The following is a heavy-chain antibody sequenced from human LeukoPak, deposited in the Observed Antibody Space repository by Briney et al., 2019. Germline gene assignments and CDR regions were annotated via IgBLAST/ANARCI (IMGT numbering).Heavy chain of an antibody. CDR1: GGSFSGYY. V-gene: IGHV4-34*01. D-gene: IGHD2-8*02. CDR3: ARQLPVVRYFDY. CDR2: INHSGGT. J-gene: IGHJ4*02. Sequence: SETLSLTCAVYGGSFSGYYWSWIRQPPGKGLEWIGEINHSGGTNYSPSLKSRVTISVDTSKNQFSLKLSSVTAADTAVYYCARQLPVVRYFDYWGQGTLVTVSS.